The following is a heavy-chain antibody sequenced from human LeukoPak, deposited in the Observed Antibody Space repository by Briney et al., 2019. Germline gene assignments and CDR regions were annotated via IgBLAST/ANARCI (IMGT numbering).Heavy chain of an antibody. CDR1: GGSFSGYY. CDR2: INHSGST. Sequence: SETLSLTCAVYGGSFSGYYWSWIRQPPGKGLEWIGEINHSGSTNYNPSLKSRVTISVDTSKNHFSLTLSSVTAADTAIYYCARVPRIPALDDYWGQGTLVTVSS. J-gene: IGHJ4*02. CDR3: ARVPRIPALDDY. D-gene: IGHD1-14*01. V-gene: IGHV4-34*01.